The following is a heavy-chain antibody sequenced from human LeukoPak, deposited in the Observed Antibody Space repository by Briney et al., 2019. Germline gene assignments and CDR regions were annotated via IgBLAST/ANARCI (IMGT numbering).Heavy chain of an antibody. V-gene: IGHV1-2*02. J-gene: IGHJ6*03. Sequence: ASVKVSCKASGYTFTGYYMHWVRQAPGQGLEWMGWINPNSGGTNYAQKFQGRVTMTRDTSISTAYMELSRLRSDDTAVYYCARDRAAADPYYYYYYMDVWGKGTTVTVSS. CDR3: ARDRAAADPYYYYYYMDV. CDR2: INPNSGGT. CDR1: GYTFTGYY. D-gene: IGHD6-13*01.